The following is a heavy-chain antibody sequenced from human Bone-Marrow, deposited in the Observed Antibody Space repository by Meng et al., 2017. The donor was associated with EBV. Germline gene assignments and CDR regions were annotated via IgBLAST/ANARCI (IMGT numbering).Heavy chain of an antibody. CDR3: ARVNCGGDCYSFDY. Sequence: QVTLQESGPGLVKPSETLSLPCTVSGGSISSYYWSWIRQPPGKGLEWIGYIYYSGSTNYNPSLKSRVTISVDTSKNQFSLKLSSVTAADTAVYYCARVNCGGDCYSFDYWGQGTLVTVSS. J-gene: IGHJ4*02. D-gene: IGHD2-21*02. V-gene: IGHV4-59*01. CDR1: GGSISSYY. CDR2: IYYSGST.